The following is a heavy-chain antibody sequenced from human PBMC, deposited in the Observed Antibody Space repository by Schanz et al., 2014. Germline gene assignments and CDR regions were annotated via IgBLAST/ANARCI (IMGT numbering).Heavy chain of an antibody. J-gene: IGHJ3*02. D-gene: IGHD2-21*01. CDR2: ISASGGDT. CDR3: ARDGYSVVVISPTESFDI. V-gene: IGHV3-23*04. Sequence: EVQLVESGGGLVQPGGSLRLSCSASGFTFSIYAMHWVRQAPGKGLEWLSVISASGGDTYYADSVKGRFTISRDNSRNTLYLQMNSLRAEDTAVYYCARDGYSVVVISPTESFDIWSQGTMVTVSP. CDR1: GFTFSIYA.